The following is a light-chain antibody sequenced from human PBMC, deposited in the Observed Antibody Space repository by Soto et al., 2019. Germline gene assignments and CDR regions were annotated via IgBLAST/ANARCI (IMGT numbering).Light chain of an antibody. CDR2: DVT. CDR3: TSYAGSNFPVV. J-gene: IGLJ2*01. Sequence: QSALTQPPSASGSPGQSVTISCTGASSDIGSYNFVSWYQQHPDKAPKLLIYDVTQRLSGVPDRFSGSKSGNTASLTVSGLLAEDEADYYCTSYAGSNFPVVFGGGTQLTVL. V-gene: IGLV2-8*01. CDR1: SSDIGSYNF.